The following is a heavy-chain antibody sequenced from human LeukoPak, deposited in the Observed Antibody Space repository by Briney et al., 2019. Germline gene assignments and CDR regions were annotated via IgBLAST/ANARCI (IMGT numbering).Heavy chain of an antibody. CDR2: ITRNGYT. CDR1: GGSFSTYY. D-gene: IGHD6-19*01. CDR3: ARSIFIAVAANYYYYMDV. V-gene: IGHV4-34*01. Sequence: SETLSLTCAVYGGSFSTYYWSWVRQPPGKGLEWIAEITRNGYTNYNPSLKSRVTISIDTSKNQFSLKLSSVTAADTAVYYCARSIFIAVAANYYYYMDVWGKGTTVTVSS. J-gene: IGHJ6*03.